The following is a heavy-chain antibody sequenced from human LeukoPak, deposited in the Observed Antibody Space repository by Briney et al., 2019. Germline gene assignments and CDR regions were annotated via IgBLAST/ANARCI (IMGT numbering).Heavy chain of an antibody. D-gene: IGHD3-22*01. J-gene: IGHJ3*02. Sequence: GASVKVSCKASGGTFTSYDISWGRQAPGQGVERMGGIIPIFGTANYAQKCQGRVTITTDESTSTAYMELSSLRSEDTAVYYCARTNSGYYFLDAFDIWGQGTMVTVSS. CDR1: GGTFTSYD. V-gene: IGHV1-69*05. CDR3: ARTNSGYYFLDAFDI. CDR2: IIPIFGTA.